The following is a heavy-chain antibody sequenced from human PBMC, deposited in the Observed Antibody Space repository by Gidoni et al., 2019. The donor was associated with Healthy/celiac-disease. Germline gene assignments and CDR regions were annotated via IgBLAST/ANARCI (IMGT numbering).Heavy chain of an antibody. CDR1: GFTFSSYG. V-gene: IGHV3-33*01. J-gene: IGHJ4*02. D-gene: IGHD3-3*01. CDR2: IWYDGSNK. CDR3: ARGGIDYDFWSGYGATDY. Sequence: QVQLVESGGGVVQPGRSLRLSCAASGFTFSSYGMHWVRQAPGKGLEWVAVIWYDGSNKYYADSVKGRFTISRDNSKNTLYLQMNSLRAEDTAVYYCARGGIDYDFWSGYGATDYWGQGTLVTVSS.